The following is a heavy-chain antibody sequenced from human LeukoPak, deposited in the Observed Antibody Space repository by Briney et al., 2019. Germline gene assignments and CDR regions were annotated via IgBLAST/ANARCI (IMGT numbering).Heavy chain of an antibody. CDR2: IYYNGST. D-gene: IGHD2-15*01. V-gene: IGHV4-59*08. J-gene: IGHJ4*02. CDR1: GASISSYY. Sequence: SESLSLTCTVSGASISSYYWSCIRQPPGKWLEWIGSIYYNGSTNHNPSLQSLVTISVDTSQNHFCLELSSVTAADTAVYFCARRGGLYCRGRSCYHYYFDYWGQGTLVTVSS. CDR3: ARRGGLYCRGRSCYHYYFDY.